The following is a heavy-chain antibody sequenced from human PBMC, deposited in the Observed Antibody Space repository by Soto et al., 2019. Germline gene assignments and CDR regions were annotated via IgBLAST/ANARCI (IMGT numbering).Heavy chain of an antibody. CDR2: FYYSGST. CDR3: ARLGGYCTTSCYGYYAMDV. Sequence: PSETLSLTCTVSGGSISSGTYSWGWIRQPPGKGLEWIGTFYYSGSTNYNPSLKSRVTMSVDTSKNQFSLKVSSVTAADTALYYCARLGGYCTTSCYGYYAMDVWGQGTKVTVSS. CDR1: GGSISSGTYS. D-gene: IGHD2-8*01. V-gene: IGHV4-39*01. J-gene: IGHJ6*02.